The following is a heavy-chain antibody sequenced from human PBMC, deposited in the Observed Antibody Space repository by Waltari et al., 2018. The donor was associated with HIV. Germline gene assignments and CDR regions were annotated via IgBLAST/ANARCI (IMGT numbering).Heavy chain of an antibody. CDR2: IYYSGST. V-gene: IGHV4-61*01. CDR1: GGSVSSGSYY. Sequence: QVQLQESGPGLVKPSETLFLTCTVSGGSVSSGSYYWSWIRQPPGKGLEWIGYIYYSGSTNYNPSLKSRVTISVDTSKNQFSLKLSSVTAADTAVYYCARDCGGLGGSCQGTVDYWGQGTLVTVSS. D-gene: IGHD2-15*01. CDR3: ARDCGGLGGSCQGTVDY. J-gene: IGHJ4*02.